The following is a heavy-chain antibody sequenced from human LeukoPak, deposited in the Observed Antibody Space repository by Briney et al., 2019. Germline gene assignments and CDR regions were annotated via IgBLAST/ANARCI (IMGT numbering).Heavy chain of an antibody. Sequence: SETLSLTCTVSGGSISSYYWSWIRQPPGKGLEWIGYIYYSGSTNYNPSLKSRVTISVDTSKNQFSLKLSSVTAADKAVYYCARMCFDYGGNSSPFDYWGQGTLVTVSS. CDR1: GGSISSYY. J-gene: IGHJ4*02. V-gene: IGHV4-59*08. CDR2: IYYSGST. D-gene: IGHD4-23*01. CDR3: ARMCFDYGGNSSPFDY.